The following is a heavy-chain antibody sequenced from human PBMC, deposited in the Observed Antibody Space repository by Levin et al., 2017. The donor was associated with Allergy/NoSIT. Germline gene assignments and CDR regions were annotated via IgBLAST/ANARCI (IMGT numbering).Heavy chain of an antibody. CDR2: ISYDGSNK. CDR3: AKNGLIVGATRFDY. D-gene: IGHD1-26*01. J-gene: IGHJ4*02. V-gene: IGHV3-30-3*02. Sequence: SCAASGFTFSSYAMHWVRQAPGKGLEWVAVISYDGSNKYYADSVKGRFTISRDNSKNTLYLQMNSLRAEDTAVYYCAKNGLIVGATRFDYWGQGTLVTVSS. CDR1: GFTFSSYA.